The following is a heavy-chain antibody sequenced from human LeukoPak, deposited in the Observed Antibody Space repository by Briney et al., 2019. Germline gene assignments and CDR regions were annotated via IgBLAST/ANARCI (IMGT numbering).Heavy chain of an antibody. CDR2: VSGSADST. D-gene: IGHD1-26*01. J-gene: IGHJ4*02. V-gene: IGHV3-23*01. Sequence: PGGSLRLSCAASGFTFSSYAMSWVRQAPGKGLEWVSGVSGSADSTNYADSVKGRFTISRDNSKNTLYLQMNSLRAEDTAVYHCARDRGSYYFDYWGQGTLVTVSS. CDR1: GFTFSSYA. CDR3: ARDRGSYYFDY.